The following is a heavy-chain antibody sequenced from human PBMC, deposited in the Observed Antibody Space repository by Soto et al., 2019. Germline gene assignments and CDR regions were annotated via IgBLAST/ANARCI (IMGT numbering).Heavy chain of an antibody. J-gene: IGHJ5*02. Sequence: QVQLQESGPGLVKPSETLSLTCTVSGASISSYYWSWIRQPPGKGLEWIGYISYSGSTNYNPSLKSRVTISVDTSKNQLSLKLSSMTAADTAVYHCARVPSVEFWSGSRFGWFDPWGQGTLVTVSS. CDR1: GASISSYY. D-gene: IGHD3-3*01. V-gene: IGHV4-59*01. CDR2: ISYSGST. CDR3: ARVPSVEFWSGSRFGWFDP.